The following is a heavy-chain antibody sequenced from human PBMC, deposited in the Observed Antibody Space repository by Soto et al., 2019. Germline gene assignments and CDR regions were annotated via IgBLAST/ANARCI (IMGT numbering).Heavy chain of an antibody. Sequence: QVQLQESGPGLMKPSETLSLTCTVSGGSVSSYYWSWGRQPPGKRPEWIAYIYNGGTTNYNPSLKSRLTISLDTSKNQFSMKLSSVTAADTAVYFCARGGPSSKWLDPWGQGIQVTVSS. CDR3: ARGGPSSKWLDP. CDR2: IYNGGTT. V-gene: IGHV4-59*02. J-gene: IGHJ5*02. CDR1: GGSVSSYY.